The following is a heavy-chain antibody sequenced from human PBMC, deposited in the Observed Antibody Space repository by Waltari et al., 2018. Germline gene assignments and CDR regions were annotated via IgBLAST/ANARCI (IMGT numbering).Heavy chain of an antibody. CDR1: GGSISSSSYY. CDR3: ASTLRITMVRGVIINLLPSGD. Sequence: QLQLQASGPGLVKPSETLSLTCTVSGGSISSSSYYWGWIRQPPGKGLEWIGSIYYSGSTYYNPSLKSRVTISVDTSKNQFSLKLSSVTAADTAVYYCASTLRITMVRGVIINLLPSGDWGQGTLVTVSS. D-gene: IGHD3-10*01. V-gene: IGHV4-39*01. J-gene: IGHJ4*02. CDR2: IYYSGST.